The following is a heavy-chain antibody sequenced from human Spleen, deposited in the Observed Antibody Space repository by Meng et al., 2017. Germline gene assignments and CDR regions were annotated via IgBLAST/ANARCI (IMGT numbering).Heavy chain of an antibody. CDR2: IYYSGST. V-gene: IGHV4-31*03. J-gene: IGHJ5*02. D-gene: IGHD1-26*01. Sequence: QVQLQESGPGQVKPSQTLSLTCNVPGGSISSGGYFWSWIRQHPGKGLEWIGYIYYSGSTHYNPSLKSRVTISLDTSKNHFSLSLSSVTAADTAVYYCARSPVGTLSPLDPWGQGTLVTVSS. CDR3: ARSPVGTLSPLDP. CDR1: GGSISSGGYF.